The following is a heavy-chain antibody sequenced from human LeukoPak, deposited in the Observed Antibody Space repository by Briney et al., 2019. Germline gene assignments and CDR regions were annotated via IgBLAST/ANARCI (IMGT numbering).Heavy chain of an antibody. Sequence: GGSLRLSCAASGFTFSSYGVHWVRQAPGKGLEWVAVIWYDGSNKYYADSVKGRFTISRDNSKNTLYLQMNSLRAEDTAVYYCAKGGITMVRGVIALWGQGTLVTVSS. CDR1: GFTFSSYG. J-gene: IGHJ4*02. V-gene: IGHV3-33*06. CDR2: IWYDGSNK. D-gene: IGHD3-10*01. CDR3: AKGGITMVRGVIAL.